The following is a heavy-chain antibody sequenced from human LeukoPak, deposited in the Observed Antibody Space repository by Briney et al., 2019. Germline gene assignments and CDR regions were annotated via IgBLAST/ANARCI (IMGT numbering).Heavy chain of an antibody. CDR3: ARGFPFDYGSFWFDP. Sequence: PSETLSLTCAVYGGSFSGYYWSWIRQPPGKGLEWIGEINHSGSTNYNPSLKSRVTISIDTSKNQFSPKLSSVTAADTAVYYCARGFPFDYGSFWFDPWGQGTLVTVSS. CDR2: INHSGST. V-gene: IGHV4-34*01. J-gene: IGHJ5*02. D-gene: IGHD4-17*01. CDR1: GGSFSGYY.